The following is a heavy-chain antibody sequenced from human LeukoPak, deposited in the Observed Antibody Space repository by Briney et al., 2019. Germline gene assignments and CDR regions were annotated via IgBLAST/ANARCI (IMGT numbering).Heavy chain of an antibody. CDR1: GFTFSSYA. V-gene: IGHV3-23*01. Sequence: GGSLRLSCAASGFTFSSYAMSWVRQAPGKGLEWVSAISDSGGSTYYADSVKGRFTISRDNSKNTLYLQMNSLRAEDTAVYYCGKYDFWSGYYYFDYWGQGTLVTVSS. D-gene: IGHD3-3*01. CDR3: GKYDFWSGYYYFDY. J-gene: IGHJ4*02. CDR2: ISDSGGST.